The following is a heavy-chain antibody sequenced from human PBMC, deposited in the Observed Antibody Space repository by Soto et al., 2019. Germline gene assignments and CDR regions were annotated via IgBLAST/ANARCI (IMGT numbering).Heavy chain of an antibody. V-gene: IGHV3-15*01. Sequence: EVQLVESGGGLVKPGGSLRLSCAASGFTFSNAWMSWVRQAPGKGLECVGRIKSKTDGGTTDYAAPVKGRFTISRDDSKNTLYLQMNSLKTVDTAVYYCTTDPWMNTVVTMQLALNYWGQGTLVTVSS. CDR3: TTDPWMNTVVTMQLALNY. J-gene: IGHJ4*02. CDR2: IKSKTDGGTT. CDR1: GFTFSNAW. D-gene: IGHD4-17*01.